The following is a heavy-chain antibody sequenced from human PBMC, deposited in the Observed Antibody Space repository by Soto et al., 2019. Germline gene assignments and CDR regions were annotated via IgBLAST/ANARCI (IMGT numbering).Heavy chain of an antibody. CDR3: ARDLGYDSSGYTMPLDY. V-gene: IGHV4-39*02. J-gene: IGHJ4*02. Sequence: SETLSLTCTVSGGSISSSSFHWGWIRQPPGKGLEWIGSIYYSGSTYYSPSLKSRVTISVDTSKNQFSLKLSSVTAADTAVYYCARDLGYDSSGYTMPLDYWGQGTLVTVSS. D-gene: IGHD3-22*01. CDR2: IYYSGST. CDR1: GGSISSSSFH.